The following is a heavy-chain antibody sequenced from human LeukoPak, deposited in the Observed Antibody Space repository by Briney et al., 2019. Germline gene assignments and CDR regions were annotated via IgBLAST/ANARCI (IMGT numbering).Heavy chain of an antibody. Sequence: GASVKVSCKASGYTFTGYYMHWVRQAPGQGLEWMGWINPNSGGTNYAQKFQGRVTMTRDTSISTAYMELSRLRSDDTAVYYCARETETGYYDSSGYYTKAYVYFFDYWGRGTLVTVSS. D-gene: IGHD3-22*01. J-gene: IGHJ4*02. CDR2: INPNSGGT. CDR3: ARETETGYYDSSGYYTKAYVYFFDY. V-gene: IGHV1-2*02. CDR1: GYTFTGYY.